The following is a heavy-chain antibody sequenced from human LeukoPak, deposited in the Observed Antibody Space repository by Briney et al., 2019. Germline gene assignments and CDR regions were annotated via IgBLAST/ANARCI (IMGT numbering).Heavy chain of an antibody. V-gene: IGHV4-59*01. J-gene: IGHJ6*03. D-gene: IGHD3-10*01. CDR3: ASWRFGVLHYMDV. CDR1: GGSISNYY. CDR2: INYSGST. Sequence: SSETLSLTCTVSGGSISNYYWSWIRQPPGKGLEWIAYINYSGSTNYNPSLKSRVTISVDTSKNQFSLKLSSVTAADTAVYYCASWRFGVLHYMDVWGKGTTVTVSS.